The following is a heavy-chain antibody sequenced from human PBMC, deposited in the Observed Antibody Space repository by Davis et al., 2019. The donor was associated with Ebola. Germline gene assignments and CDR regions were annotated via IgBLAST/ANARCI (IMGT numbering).Heavy chain of an antibody. V-gene: IGHV1-8*01. CDR3: ARQRISIFGVAPTFDF. Sequence: AASVKVSCKASGYTFKNSAINWVRQAPGQGLEWMGWMNPKSGNTDYAQKFQGRVTVTRDTSTTTVYMDLSNLKSDDTAVYYCARQRISIFGVAPTFDFWGQGALVTVSS. J-gene: IGHJ4*02. D-gene: IGHD3-3*01. CDR1: GYTFKNSA. CDR2: MNPKSGNT.